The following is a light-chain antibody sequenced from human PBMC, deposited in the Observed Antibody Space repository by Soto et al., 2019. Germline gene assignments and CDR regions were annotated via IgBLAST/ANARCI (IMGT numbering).Light chain of an antibody. Sequence: QSVLTQPASVSGSPGQSITISCTGTSRDVGGYNYVSWYQQHPGKAPKLMIYDVSNRPSGVSNRFSSSKSGNTASLTISGLQAEDEADYYCSSYTSSSTLYVVFGGGTK. J-gene: IGLJ2*01. CDR1: SRDVGGYNY. V-gene: IGLV2-14*01. CDR3: SSYTSSSTLYVV. CDR2: DVS.